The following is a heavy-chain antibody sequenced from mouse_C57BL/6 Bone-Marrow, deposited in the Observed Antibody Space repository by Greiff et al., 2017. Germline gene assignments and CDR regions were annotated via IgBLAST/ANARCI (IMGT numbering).Heavy chain of an antibody. CDR2: IYPGSGST. D-gene: IGHD2-12*01. J-gene: IGHJ4*01. CDR3: ARAYYSYYYALDY. V-gene: IGHV1-55*01. Sequence: VQLQQPGAELVKPGASVKMSCKASGYTFTSYWINWVKQRPGQGLEWIGDIYPGSGSTNYNEKFKGKATLTVDTSSSTAYMQLSSLTSEDSAVYYCARAYYSYYYALDYWGQGTSVTVSS. CDR1: GYTFTSYW.